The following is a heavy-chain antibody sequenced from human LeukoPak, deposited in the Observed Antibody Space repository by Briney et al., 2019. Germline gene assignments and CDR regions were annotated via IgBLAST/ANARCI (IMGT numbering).Heavy chain of an antibody. D-gene: IGHD3-16*02. CDR3: ARGAMITFGGVIVNRSPNPPDY. V-gene: IGHV3-74*03. Sequence: GGSLRLSCVASGVTISGNWMHWVRQAPGKGLAWVCRIDSDGSTTLCADSVKGRFTISRDNARNTVYLQMNSLGAEDTAVYYCARGAMITFGGVIVNRSPNPPDYWGQGTLVTVSS. CDR2: IDSDGSTT. CDR1: GVTISGNW. J-gene: IGHJ4*02.